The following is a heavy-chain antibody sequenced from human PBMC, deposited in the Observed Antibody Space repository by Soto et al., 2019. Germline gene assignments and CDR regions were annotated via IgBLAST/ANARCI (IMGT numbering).Heavy chain of an antibody. CDR3: AKEVAEQQLAFHYYYYGMDV. D-gene: IGHD6-13*01. Sequence: GGSLRLSCAASGFTFSSYGMHWVRQAPGKGLEWVAVISYDGSNKYYADSVKGRFTISRDNSKNTLYLQMNSLRAEDTAVYYCAKEVAEQQLAFHYYYYGMDVWGQGTTVTVSS. J-gene: IGHJ6*02. CDR2: ISYDGSNK. CDR1: GFTFSSYG. V-gene: IGHV3-30*18.